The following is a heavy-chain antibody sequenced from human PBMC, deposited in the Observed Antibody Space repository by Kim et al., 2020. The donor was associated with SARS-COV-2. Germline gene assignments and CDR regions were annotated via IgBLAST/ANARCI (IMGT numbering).Heavy chain of an antibody. J-gene: IGHJ4*02. D-gene: IGHD1-7*01. V-gene: IGHV1-2*02. Sequence: QKVQGRVTMTRDTSISTAYMELSRLRSDDTAVYYCARGLPGITGTYYFDYWGQGTLVTVSS. CDR3: ARGLPGITGTYYFDY.